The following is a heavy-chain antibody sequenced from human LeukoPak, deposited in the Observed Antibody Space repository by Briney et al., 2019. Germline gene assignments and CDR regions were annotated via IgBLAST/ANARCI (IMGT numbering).Heavy chain of an antibody. CDR1: GYSFTNFA. V-gene: IGHV1-3*01. CDR2: INAGNGKT. J-gene: IGHJ4*02. D-gene: IGHD3-22*01. CDR3: ARDLGVVVVPTGEYFFDY. Sequence: ASVKVSCKASGYSFTNFAIHWVRQAPGQRLEWMGWINAGNGKTKYSQKFQGRLTFTRDTSAGTAYMYLSSLRSEDAAVYYCARDLGVVVVPTGEYFFDYWGQGTLVTVSS.